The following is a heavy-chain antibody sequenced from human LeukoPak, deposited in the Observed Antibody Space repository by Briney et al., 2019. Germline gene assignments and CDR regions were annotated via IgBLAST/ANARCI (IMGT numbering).Heavy chain of an antibody. Sequence: PSETLSLTCTVSGDSISEYYWTWIRQPPGKGLEWIGYIYYSGSTNYNPSLKSRVTISVDTSKNQFSLKLSSVTAADTAVYYCARDLGLYYFDYWGQGTLVTVSS. D-gene: IGHD7-27*01. V-gene: IGHV4-59*01. CDR2: IYYSGST. J-gene: IGHJ4*02. CDR1: GDSISEYY. CDR3: ARDLGLYYFDY.